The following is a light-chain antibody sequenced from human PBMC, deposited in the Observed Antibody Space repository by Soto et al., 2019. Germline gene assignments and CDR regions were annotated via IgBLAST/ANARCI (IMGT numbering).Light chain of an antibody. CDR3: HQYGTSPWT. Sequence: EIVMTQSPATLSVSPGERATLSCRASQSVSSNLAWYQQKPGQAPRLLIYGASNRATGIPDRFSGSGSGTDFTLTISRLEPEDFAVYYCHQYGTSPWTFGQGTKVDIK. CDR2: GAS. CDR1: QSVSSN. V-gene: IGKV3-20*01. J-gene: IGKJ1*01.